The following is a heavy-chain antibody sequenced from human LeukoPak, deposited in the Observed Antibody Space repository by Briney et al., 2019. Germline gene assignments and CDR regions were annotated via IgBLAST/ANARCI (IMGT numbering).Heavy chain of an antibody. Sequence: SETLSLTCTVSGGSISTRSYYWGWIRQPPGKGLEWIGRIYYTGSTYYNPSLKSRVTISVDTSKKQFSLKLSSVTAADTAVYYCARHGVVGQYDFHSSWFDPWGQGTLVTVSS. CDR3: ARHGVVGQYDFHSSWFDP. V-gene: IGHV4-39*01. D-gene: IGHD3-3*01. CDR1: GGSISTRSYY. CDR2: IYYTGST. J-gene: IGHJ5*02.